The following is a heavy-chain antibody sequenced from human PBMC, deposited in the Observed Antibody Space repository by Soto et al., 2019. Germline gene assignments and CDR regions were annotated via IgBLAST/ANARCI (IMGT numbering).Heavy chain of an antibody. CDR3: VHSRCGGASLQSYPSHYYYGTDL. CDR1: GFSLSTSGVG. D-gene: IGHD2-21*01. J-gene: IGHJ6*02. CDR2: IYWDNDK. Sequence: QITLKESGPTLVKPTQTLTLTCTFSGFSLSTSGVGVGWIRQPPGKALEWLALIYWDNDKRYSPSLQSRPTIPKDPSKTHVVLTISTIDPVDTATYYCVHSRCGGASLQSYPSHYYYGTDLSGQGTTVTVSS. V-gene: IGHV2-5*02.